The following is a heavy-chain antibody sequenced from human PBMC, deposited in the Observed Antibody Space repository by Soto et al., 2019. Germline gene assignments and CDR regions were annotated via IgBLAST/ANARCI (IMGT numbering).Heavy chain of an antibody. V-gene: IGHV3-33*01. CDR3: ARDLRGSYGSGSYRARMDV. CDR2: IWYDGSNK. Sequence: TGGSLRLSCAASGFNFSSYGMHWVRQAPGKGLEWVAVIWYDGSNKYYADSVKGRFTISRDNSKNTLYLQMNSLRAEDTAVYYCARDLRGSYGSGSYRARMDVWGQGTTVTVSS. D-gene: IGHD3-10*01. CDR1: GFNFSSYG. J-gene: IGHJ6*02.